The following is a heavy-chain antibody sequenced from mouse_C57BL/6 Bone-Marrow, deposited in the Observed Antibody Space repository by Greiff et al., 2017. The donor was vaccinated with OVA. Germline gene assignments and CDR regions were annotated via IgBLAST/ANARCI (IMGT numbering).Heavy chain of an antibody. J-gene: IGHJ1*03. V-gene: IGHV3-1*01. D-gene: IGHD1-3*01. CDR1: GYSITSGYD. CDR2: ISYSGST. CDR3: ARGLVGGYWYFDV. Sequence: EVKVVESGPGMVKPSQSLSLTCTVTGYSITSGYDWHWIRHFPGNKLEWMGYISYSGSTNYNPSLKSRISITHDTSKNHFFLKLNSVTTEDTATYYCARGLVGGYWYFDVWGTGTTVTVSS.